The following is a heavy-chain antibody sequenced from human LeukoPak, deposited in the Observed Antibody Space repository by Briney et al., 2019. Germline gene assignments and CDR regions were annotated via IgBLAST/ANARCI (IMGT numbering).Heavy chain of an antibody. Sequence: ASVKVSCKASGYTFTSYYMHWVRQAPGQGLEWMGIINPSGGSTSYAQKFQGRVTMTRGTSISTAYMELSGLRSDDTAVYYCARGVVAATFYYYMDVWGKGTMVTVSS. CDR1: GYTFTSYY. J-gene: IGHJ6*03. V-gene: IGHV1-46*01. CDR2: INPSGGST. D-gene: IGHD2-15*01. CDR3: ARGVVAATFYYYMDV.